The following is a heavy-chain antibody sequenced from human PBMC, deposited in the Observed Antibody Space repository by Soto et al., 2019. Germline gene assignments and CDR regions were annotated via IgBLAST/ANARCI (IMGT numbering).Heavy chain of an antibody. V-gene: IGHV1-3*01. D-gene: IGHD3-22*01. Sequence: QVQLVQSGAEVKKPGASVKVSCKASGYTFTSYAMHWLRQAPGQRLLWMGWINAGNGNTIYSPKFQGRVTITRDTLTTTPYLELSSLTSEDTPVYYWTTTLSYYLSHYRGQGTLFTVSS. CDR3: TTTLSYYLSHY. CDR1: GYTFTSYA. CDR2: INAGNGNT. J-gene: IGHJ4*02.